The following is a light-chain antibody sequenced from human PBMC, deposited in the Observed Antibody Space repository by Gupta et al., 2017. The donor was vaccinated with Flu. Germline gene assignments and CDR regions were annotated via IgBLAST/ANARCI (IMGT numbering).Light chain of an antibody. J-gene: IGKJ1*01. CDR3: QQPNSFPPET. Sequence: DIQMTQSPSSVSASVGDRVTITCRASQGISSWLDWYKQKPGKAPKLLFYAASSWQSGVTSRFCGSGGGKNLSLTISSRQQEDFAAYYDQQPNSFPPETFGQGTKVEIK. V-gene: IGKV1-12*01. CDR1: QGISSW. CDR2: AAS.